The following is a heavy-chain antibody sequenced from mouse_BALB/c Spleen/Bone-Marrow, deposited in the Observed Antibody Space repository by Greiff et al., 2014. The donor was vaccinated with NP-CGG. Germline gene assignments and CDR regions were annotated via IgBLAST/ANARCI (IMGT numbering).Heavy chain of an antibody. CDR2: ISYDGSN. V-gene: IGHV3-6*02. CDR3: ARGGYDGRGFAY. D-gene: IGHD2-14*01. Sequence: EVQLQQSGPGLVKPSQSLSLTCSVTGYSITSGYYWNWIRQFPGNKLEWMGYISYDGSNNYNPSLKNRISITRDTSKNQFFLKLNSLTTEDTATYSCARGGYDGRGFAYWGQGTLVTVSA. CDR1: GYSITSGYY. J-gene: IGHJ3*01.